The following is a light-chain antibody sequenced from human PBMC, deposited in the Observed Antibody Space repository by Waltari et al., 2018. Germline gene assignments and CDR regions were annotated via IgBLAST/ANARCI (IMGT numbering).Light chain of an antibody. CDR3: QQYYSYPFT. CDR2: AAS. J-gene: IGKJ3*01. V-gene: IGKV1-8*01. Sequence: AIRMTQSPSSFSASTGDRVTIPCRASPGISSYLAWYQQKPGKAHKLLIYAASTLQSGVPSRFSGSGSGTDFTLTISCLQSEDFATYYCQQYYSYPFTFGPGTKVDIK. CDR1: PGISSY.